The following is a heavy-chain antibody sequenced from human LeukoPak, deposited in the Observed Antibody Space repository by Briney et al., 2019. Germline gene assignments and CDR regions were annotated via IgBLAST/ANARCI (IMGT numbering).Heavy chain of an antibody. CDR2: INPNSGGT. V-gene: IGHV1-2*02. Sequence: ASVKVSCKASGYTFTGYYMHWVRQAPGLGLEWMGWINPNSGGTNYAQKFQGRVTMTRDTSISTAYMELSRLRSDDTAVYYCARVQRYYDSSGLTTWGQGTLVTVSS. CDR3: ARVQRYYDSSGLTT. CDR1: GYTFTGYY. J-gene: IGHJ5*02. D-gene: IGHD3-22*01.